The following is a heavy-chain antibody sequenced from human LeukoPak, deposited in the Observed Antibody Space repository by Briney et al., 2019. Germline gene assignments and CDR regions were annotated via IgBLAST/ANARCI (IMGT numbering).Heavy chain of an antibody. J-gene: IGHJ5*02. D-gene: IGHD4-17*01. CDR3: TRDTGTTGEVKFDP. CDR1: GNSFGDYY. CDR2: IYTSGST. Sequence: SETLSLTCTVSGNSFGDYYWSWIRQPAGKGLEWIGRIYTSGSTTCNPSLKSRVTMSVDTSESQFSLNLMSVTAADTAVYYCTRDTGTTGEVKFDPWGQGTLVTVSS. V-gene: IGHV4-4*07.